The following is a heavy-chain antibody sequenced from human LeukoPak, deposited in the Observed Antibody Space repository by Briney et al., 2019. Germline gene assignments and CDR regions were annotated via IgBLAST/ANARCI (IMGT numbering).Heavy chain of an antibody. J-gene: IGHJ4*02. CDR3: AREGIVGGTGGY. D-gene: IGHD1-26*01. CDR2: INSDGSST. V-gene: IGHV3-74*01. CDR1: GFTFSNYW. Sequence: WGSLRLSCAASGFTFSNYWMYWVRQAPGKGLVWVSRINSDGSSTNYADSVKGRFTISRDNAKNTLYLQMNSLRAEDTAVYYCAREGIVGGTGGYWGQGTLVTVSS.